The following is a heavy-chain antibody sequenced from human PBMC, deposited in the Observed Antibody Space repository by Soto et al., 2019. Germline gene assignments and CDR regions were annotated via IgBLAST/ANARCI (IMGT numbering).Heavy chain of an antibody. V-gene: IGHV5-10-1*01. J-gene: IGHJ4*02. D-gene: IGHD3-3*01. CDR2: IDPSDSYT. CDR1: GYSFTSYW. CDR3: ARLPHSDFWSGYSYYFDY. Sequence: GESLKISCKGSGYSFTSYWISWVRQMTGKGLEWMGRIDPSDSYTNYSPSFQGHVTISADKSISTAYLQWSGLKASDTAMYYCARLPHSDFWSGYSYYFDYWAQGTLVTVSS.